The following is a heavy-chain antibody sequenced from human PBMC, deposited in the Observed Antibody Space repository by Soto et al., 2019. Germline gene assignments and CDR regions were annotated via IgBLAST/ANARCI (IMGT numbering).Heavy chain of an antibody. CDR3: AKSGYSSSWPFEY. Sequence: GGSLRLSCAVSGFNFSTYAMSWVRQAPGKGLEWVSSIVGTGDSSYYADSVKGRFTTSRDNSKNTLYVEMNNLGAEDTAVYYCAKSGYSSSWPFEYRGQGTQVTVSS. D-gene: IGHD6-13*01. CDR1: GFNFSTYA. V-gene: IGHV3-23*01. J-gene: IGHJ4*02. CDR2: IVGTGDSS.